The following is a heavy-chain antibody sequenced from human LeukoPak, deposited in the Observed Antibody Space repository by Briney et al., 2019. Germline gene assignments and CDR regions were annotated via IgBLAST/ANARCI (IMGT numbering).Heavy chain of an antibody. CDR1: GFTFSSYA. J-gene: IGHJ4*02. D-gene: IGHD5-18*01. CDR3: AKMGYSYGFFDY. CDR2: ISGSGGST. V-gene: IGHV3-23*01. Sequence: TGGSLRLSCAASGFTFSSYAMSWVRQAPGKGLEWVSAISGSGGSTYYADSVKGRFTISRDNSKNTPYLQMNSLRAEDTAVYYCAKMGYSYGFFDYWGQGTLVTVSS.